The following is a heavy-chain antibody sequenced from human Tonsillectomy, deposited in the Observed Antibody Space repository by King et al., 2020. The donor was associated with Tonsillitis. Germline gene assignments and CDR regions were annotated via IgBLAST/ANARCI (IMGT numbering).Heavy chain of an antibody. CDR1: GFTFSSYG. D-gene: IGHD3-10*01. J-gene: IGHJ4*02. V-gene: IGHV3-48*01. CDR2: ISGSSSTI. CDR3: ARSFGSGSFDYYFDY. Sequence: VQLVETGGGLVQPGGSLRLSCAASGFTFSSYGMSWVRQAPGKGLEWVSYISGSSSTIHYADLVKGRFNISRDNVKNSLYLQMNNLRAEDTALYYCARSFGSGSFDYYFDYWGQGTLVTVSS.